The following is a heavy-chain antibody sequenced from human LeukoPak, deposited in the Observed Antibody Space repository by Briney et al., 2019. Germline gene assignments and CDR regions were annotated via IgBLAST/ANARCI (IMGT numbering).Heavy chain of an antibody. CDR2: IRRRGGNI. V-gene: IGHV3-11*04. D-gene: IGHD6-19*01. Sequence: GGSLRLSCEASGFNIGDYNMNWIRQAPGRGLEWLSYIRRRGGNIYNADSVKGRFTISRDNAKNSVYLQMNSLRAEDTAVYYCARAGGGTGWYENTFDIWGQGTVVTVSS. CDR1: GFNIGDYN. CDR3: ARAGGGTGWYENTFDI. J-gene: IGHJ3*02.